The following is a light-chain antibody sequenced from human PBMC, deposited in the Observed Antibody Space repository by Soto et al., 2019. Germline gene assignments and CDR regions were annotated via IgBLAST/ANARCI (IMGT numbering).Light chain of an antibody. V-gene: IGKV3-20*01. CDR2: AAS. Sequence: EIVLTQSPGTVSLSPGERATLSCMAIQSVSSYYLAWYQQKPGQAPRLLIYAASSRATGIPDRFSGSGSGRDFTLTISGLEPEDFAVYYCQQYNSSPGLTFGGGTKVDIK. CDR1: QSVSSYY. CDR3: QQYNSSPGLT. J-gene: IGKJ4*01.